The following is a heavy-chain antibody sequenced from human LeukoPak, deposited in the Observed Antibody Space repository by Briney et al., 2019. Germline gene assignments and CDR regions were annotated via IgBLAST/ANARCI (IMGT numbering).Heavy chain of an antibody. CDR3: AISTVTTSPYYYMDV. CDR2: ISAYNGNT. CDR1: GYTFTSYG. D-gene: IGHD4-17*01. J-gene: IGHJ6*03. Sequence: GASVKVSCKASGYTFTSYGISWVRQAPGQGLEWMGWISAYNGNTNYAQKLQGRVTMTTDTSTSTACMELRSLRSDDTAVYYCAISTVTTSPYYYMDVWGKGTTVTISS. V-gene: IGHV1-18*01.